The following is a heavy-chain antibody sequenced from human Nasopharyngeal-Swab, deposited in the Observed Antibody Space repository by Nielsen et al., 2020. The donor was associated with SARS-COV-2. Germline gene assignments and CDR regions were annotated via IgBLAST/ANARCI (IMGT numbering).Heavy chain of an antibody. D-gene: IGHD4/OR15-4a*01. J-gene: IGHJ4*02. Sequence: GGSLRLSCAASGFVFRGSAIHWVRQASGKGLEWVGRIGDKAHNYATTYAASVKGRFTISRDDSKNTAFLQMDSLNTEDTALYYCPTDYYFDYWGQGTLVTVSS. CDR1: GFVFRGSA. CDR3: PTDYYFDY. CDR2: IGDKAHNYAT. V-gene: IGHV3-73*01.